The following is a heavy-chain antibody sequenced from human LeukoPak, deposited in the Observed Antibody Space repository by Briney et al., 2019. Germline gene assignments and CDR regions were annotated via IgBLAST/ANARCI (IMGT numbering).Heavy chain of an antibody. J-gene: IGHJ2*01. CDR1: GYSISSDYY. D-gene: IGHD5-24*01. CDR3: ARNSSSDGYKSARSFDL. CDR2: IYQSGST. V-gene: IGHV4-38-2*01. Sequence: SETLSLTCAVSGYSISSDYYWGWIRQPPGKGLEWIGSIYQSGSTHYNPPLKSRVTISVDTSKNQFSLKLSSVTAADTAVYYCARNSSSDGYKSARSFDLWGRGTLVTVSS.